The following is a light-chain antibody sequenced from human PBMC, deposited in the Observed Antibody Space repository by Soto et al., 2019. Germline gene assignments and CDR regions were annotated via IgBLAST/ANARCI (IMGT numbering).Light chain of an antibody. CDR3: QQSYSTPPT. Sequence: DIQMTQSPSSLSASVGDRVTITCRASQSINTYLNWYQQKPGKVPKLLIYGVFSFDSGDTSRFSGSGAGTAFTLAISSLQPEDFAVYYCQQSYSTPPTFGQGTKVEIK. CDR2: GVF. V-gene: IGKV1-39*01. J-gene: IGKJ2*01. CDR1: QSINTY.